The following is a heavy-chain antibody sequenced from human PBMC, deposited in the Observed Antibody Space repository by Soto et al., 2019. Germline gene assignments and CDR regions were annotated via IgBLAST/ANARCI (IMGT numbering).Heavy chain of an antibody. J-gene: IGHJ4*02. CDR3: ARWGNWKVADY. CDR2: IWYDGSEK. D-gene: IGHD1-1*01. V-gene: IGHV3-33*01. Sequence: PVGSLRLSCAASGFTFSSHGMHWVRQAPGKGLEWVAVIWYDGSEKYYRDSVKGRFTISRDNSKNTLYLQMNSLTVEDTAIYYCARWGNWKVADYWGQGTLVTVSS. CDR1: GFTFSSHG.